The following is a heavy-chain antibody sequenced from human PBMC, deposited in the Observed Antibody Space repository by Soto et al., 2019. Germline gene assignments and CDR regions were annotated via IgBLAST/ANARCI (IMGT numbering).Heavy chain of an antibody. J-gene: IGHJ6*02. CDR2: ISAYNGNT. Sequence: QVQLGKSGAEVKNPGASVKVSCKASGYTFTSYGISWVRQAPGQVLEWMGWISAYNGNTNYAQKLQGRVTMTTDTSTSTAYMELRRLRSDDTAVYYCARNGAAAGTVDVMDVWGQGTTVTVSS. D-gene: IGHD6-13*01. CDR1: GYTFTSYG. CDR3: ARNGAAAGTVDVMDV. V-gene: IGHV1-18*01.